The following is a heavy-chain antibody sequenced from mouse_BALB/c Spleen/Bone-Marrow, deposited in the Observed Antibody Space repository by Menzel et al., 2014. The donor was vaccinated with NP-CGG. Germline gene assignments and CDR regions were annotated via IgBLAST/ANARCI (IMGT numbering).Heavy chain of an antibody. V-gene: IGHV3-1*02. CDR1: GYSITSGYS. CDR2: IHYSGST. J-gene: IGHJ4*01. Sequence: EVKLVESGPDLVKPSQSLSLTCTVTGYSITSGYSWHWTRQFPGNKLEWMGYIHYSGSTNYNPSLKRRISITRDTSKNQFFLQLNSVTTEDTATYYCARRGYDGYYYYAMDYWGQGTSVTVSS. CDR3: ARRGYDGYYYYAMDY. D-gene: IGHD2-3*01.